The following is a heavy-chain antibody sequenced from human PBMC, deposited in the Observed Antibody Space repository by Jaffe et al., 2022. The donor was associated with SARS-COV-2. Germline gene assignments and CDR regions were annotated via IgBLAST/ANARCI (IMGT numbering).Heavy chain of an antibody. CDR1: GFTFDDYA. Sequence: EVQLVESGGGLVQPGRSLRLSCAASGFTFDDYAMHWVRQAPGKGLEWVSGISWNSGSIGYADSVKGRFTISRDNAKNSLYLQMNSLRAEDTALYYCAKAGSYYYDSSGSSGFDYWGQGTLVTVSS. V-gene: IGHV3-9*01. CDR3: AKAGSYYYDSSGSSGFDY. J-gene: IGHJ4*02. CDR2: ISWNSGSI. D-gene: IGHD3-22*01.